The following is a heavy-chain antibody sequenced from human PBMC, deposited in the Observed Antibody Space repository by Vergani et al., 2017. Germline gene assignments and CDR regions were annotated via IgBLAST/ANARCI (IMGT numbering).Heavy chain of an antibody. Sequence: QVTLKESGPVLVKPTETLTLTCTVSGFSLSNARMGVSWIRQPPGKALEWLAHIFSNDEKSYSTSLKNRLTISKDTSKSQVVLTMTNMDPVDTATYYCARRKRADDSSGYYLDYWGQGTLVTVSS. CDR2: IFSNDEK. CDR1: GFSLSNARMG. V-gene: IGHV2-26*01. CDR3: ARRKRADDSSGYYLDY. D-gene: IGHD3-22*01. J-gene: IGHJ4*02.